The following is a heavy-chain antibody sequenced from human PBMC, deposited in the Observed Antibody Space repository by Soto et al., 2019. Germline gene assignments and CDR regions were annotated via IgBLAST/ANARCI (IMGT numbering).Heavy chain of an antibody. Sequence: KSSETLSLTCTVSGGSISSGGYYWSWIRQHPGKGLEWIGYIYYSGSTYYNPSLKSRVTISVDTSKNQFSLKLSSVTAADTAVYYCARDPDLYCTNGVFSQERDCGMDVWGQGTTVTVSS. V-gene: IGHV4-31*03. CDR2: IYYSGST. D-gene: IGHD2-8*01. CDR1: GGSISSGGYY. J-gene: IGHJ6*02. CDR3: ARDPDLYCTNGVFSQERDCGMDV.